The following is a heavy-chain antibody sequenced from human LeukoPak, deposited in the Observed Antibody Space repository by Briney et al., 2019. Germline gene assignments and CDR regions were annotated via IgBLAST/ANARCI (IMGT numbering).Heavy chain of an antibody. CDR3: AKRGVVIRVILVGFHKQAYYFES. CDR2: ISDSGRTA. CDR1: GITLSNYG. V-gene: IGHV3-23*01. Sequence: GGSLRLSCVVSGITLSNYGMSWVRQAPGKGLECVAGISDSGRTANYADSVKGRFTVSRDNPKNTLYLQMNSLRAEDTAVYFCAKRGVVIRVILVGFHKQAYYFESWGQGVLVTVSS. J-gene: IGHJ4*02. D-gene: IGHD3-22*01.